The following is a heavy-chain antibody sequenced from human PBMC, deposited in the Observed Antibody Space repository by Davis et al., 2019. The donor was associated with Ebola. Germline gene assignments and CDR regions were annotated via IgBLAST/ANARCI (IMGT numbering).Heavy chain of an antibody. CDR2: ISGNGDIT. CDR3: VKDLSAPVARGVDDS. D-gene: IGHD3-10*01. CDR1: GFTFTSYA. J-gene: IGHJ5*01. V-gene: IGHV3-64D*06. Sequence: PGGSLRLSCLASGFTFTSYAMHWVRQAPGKGLEYVSSISGNGDITFYADSVRGRFTISRDNSNNKVYLQMSSLRTEDTAVYYCVKDLSAPVARGVDDSWGQGALVTVSS.